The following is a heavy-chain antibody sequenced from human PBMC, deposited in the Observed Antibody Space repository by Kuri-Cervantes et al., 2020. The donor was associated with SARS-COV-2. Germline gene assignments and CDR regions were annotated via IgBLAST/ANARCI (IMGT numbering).Heavy chain of an antibody. CDR1: GGSISSYY. CDR3: AREIAARPYFDY. J-gene: IGHJ4*02. CDR2: IYYSGST. V-gene: IGHV4-59*01. Sequence: ESLKISCTVSGGSISSYYWSWIRQPPGKGLEWIGYIYYSGSTNYNPSLKSRVTISVDTSKNQFSLKLSSVTAADTAVYYCAREIAARPYFDYWGQGTLVTVSS. D-gene: IGHD6-6*01.